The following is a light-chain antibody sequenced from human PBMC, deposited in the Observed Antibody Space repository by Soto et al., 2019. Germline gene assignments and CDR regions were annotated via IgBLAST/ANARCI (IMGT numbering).Light chain of an antibody. V-gene: IGKV1-5*01. CDR1: ESISIW. J-gene: IGKJ5*01. Sequence: DMQMTKSPSTLTASVEYRVTIPWWANESISIWLAWYQQKPGKAPKILIYAAFTLESGVPSRFSGSGSGTEFTLTISSLQPDDFATYYCQQYNSFSGTFGQGTRLEIK. CDR3: QQYNSFSGT. CDR2: AAF.